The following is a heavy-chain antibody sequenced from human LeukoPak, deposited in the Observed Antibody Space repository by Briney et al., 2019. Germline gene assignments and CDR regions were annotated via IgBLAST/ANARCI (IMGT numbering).Heavy chain of an antibody. CDR3: ARLYPHNGVGYDY. D-gene: IGHD2-8*01. V-gene: IGHV4-34*01. J-gene: IGHJ4*02. CDR2: INHSGST. Sequence: SETLSLTCAVYGGSFSGYYWSWIRQPPGTGLEWIGEINHSGSTNYNPSLKSRVTISVDTSKNRFSLRLSSVTAADTAVYYCARLYPHNGVGYDYWGQGTLVTVSS. CDR1: GGSFSGYY.